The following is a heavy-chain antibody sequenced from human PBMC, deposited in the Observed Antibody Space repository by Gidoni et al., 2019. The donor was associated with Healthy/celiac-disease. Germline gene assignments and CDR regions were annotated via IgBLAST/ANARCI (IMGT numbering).Heavy chain of an antibody. CDR2: ISGDGGST. Sequence: EVQLVESGGGVVHPGRSRRLSCAASGFTFEDYDIHWVRPTAGKGLGWVSLISGDGGSTYYADSVKGRFTISRDNSKNSLYLQMNSLRTEDTALYYCAKDIRAPYRKVATIWGDYYYYYYMDVWGKGTTVTVSS. J-gene: IGHJ6*03. V-gene: IGHV3-43*02. CDR1: GFTFEDYD. D-gene: IGHD5-12*01. CDR3: AKDIRAPYRKVATIWGDYYYYYYMDV.